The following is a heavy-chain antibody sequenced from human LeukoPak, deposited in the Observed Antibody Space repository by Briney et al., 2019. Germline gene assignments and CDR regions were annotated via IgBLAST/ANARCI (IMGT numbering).Heavy chain of an antibody. CDR2: ISGNGGNT. Sequence: GGSLRLSCAASGFTFTNYGMSWVRQAPGKGLEWVSAISGNGGNTYYADSVKGRFTISGDNSKNTLYLQMNSLRAEDTAVYYCARRSAAKDAFDIWGQGTMVTVSS. CDR1: GFTFTNYG. D-gene: IGHD6-25*01. CDR3: ARRSAAKDAFDI. J-gene: IGHJ3*02. V-gene: IGHV3-23*01.